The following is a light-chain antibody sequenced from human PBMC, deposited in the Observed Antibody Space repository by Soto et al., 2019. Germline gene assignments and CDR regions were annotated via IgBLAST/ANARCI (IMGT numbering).Light chain of an antibody. J-gene: IGKJ4*01. CDR1: QSVSIK. V-gene: IGKV3-15*01. Sequence: EIVMTQSPATLSVSPGERATLSCRASQSVSIKLAWYQQKPGQAPRLLIYDTSTRATTIPARFSGSGSGTDFTLTISRLEPEDFAVYYCQQYGSSPLLTFGGGTKVDIK. CDR3: QQYGSSPLLT. CDR2: DTS.